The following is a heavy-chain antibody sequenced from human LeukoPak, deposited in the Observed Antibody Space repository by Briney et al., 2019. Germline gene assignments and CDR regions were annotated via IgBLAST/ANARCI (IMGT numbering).Heavy chain of an antibody. V-gene: IGHV4-61*01. D-gene: IGHD1-1*01. CDR3: VRGVHSEFDY. Sequence: SETLSLTCTVSGGSVSSGSYYWSWIRQPPGKGLEWIGYIYYSGSTNYNPPLKSRVTISVDTSKNQFSLKLSSVTAADTAVYYCVRGVHSEFDYWGQGTLVTVSS. CDR1: GGSVSSGSYY. J-gene: IGHJ4*02. CDR2: IYYSGST.